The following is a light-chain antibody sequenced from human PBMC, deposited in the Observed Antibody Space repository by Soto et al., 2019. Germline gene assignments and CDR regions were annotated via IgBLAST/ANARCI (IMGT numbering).Light chain of an antibody. CDR3: QLYKRRPPA. CDR2: DAS. V-gene: IGKV3-15*01. J-gene: IGKJ5*01. CDR1: QSVDIN. Sequence: ICLKRSPATLSVSLGERVTLSCRASQSVDINLAWYQQKPGQAPRLLIYDASTRATGIPDRFSGGGSGTEFNFTVSILQSEDFAVYYCQLYKRRPPAFGQGTRLEIK.